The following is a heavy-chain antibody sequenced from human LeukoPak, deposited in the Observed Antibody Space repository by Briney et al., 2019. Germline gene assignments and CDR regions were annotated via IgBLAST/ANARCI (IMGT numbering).Heavy chain of an antibody. D-gene: IGHD3-9*01. Sequence: GGSLRLSCAASGFTFSDYYMSWIRQAPGKGLEWISYISSSSFYTSYADSVKGRFTISRDNAKNSLYLQMNSLRAEDTAVYYCARDHRIRYFDWSDFDYWGQGTLVTVSS. V-gene: IGHV3-11*06. CDR1: GFTFSDYY. CDR3: ARDHRIRYFDWSDFDY. J-gene: IGHJ4*02. CDR2: ISSSSFYT.